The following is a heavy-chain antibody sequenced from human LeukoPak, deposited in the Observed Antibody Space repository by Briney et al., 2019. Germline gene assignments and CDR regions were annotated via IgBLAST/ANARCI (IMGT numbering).Heavy chain of an antibody. CDR3: ARGTYYYDSSGYYHPEYYFDY. CDR1: GYTFTGYY. D-gene: IGHD3-22*01. Sequence: ASVKVSCKAPGYTFTGYYMHWVRQAPGQGLEWMGWINPNSGGTNYAQKFQGRVTMTRDTSISTAYMELSRLRSDDTAVYYCARGTYYYDSSGYYHPEYYFDYWGQGTLVTVSS. CDR2: INPNSGGT. J-gene: IGHJ4*02. V-gene: IGHV1-2*02.